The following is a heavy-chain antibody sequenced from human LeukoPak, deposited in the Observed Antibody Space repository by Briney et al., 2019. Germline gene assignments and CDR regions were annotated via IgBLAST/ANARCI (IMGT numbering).Heavy chain of an antibody. CDR1: GFTFSNYA. D-gene: IGHD3-10*01. J-gene: IGHJ6*02. Sequence: PGGSLRLSCAASGFTFSNYAMSWVRQAPGKGLEWVSTISSSGDSTYLADSVKGRFTISRDNSKNTLYLQMNSLRVEDTAVYYCAETMVRGDVWGQGTTVTVSS. V-gene: IGHV3-23*01. CDR3: AETMVRGDV. CDR2: ISSSGDST.